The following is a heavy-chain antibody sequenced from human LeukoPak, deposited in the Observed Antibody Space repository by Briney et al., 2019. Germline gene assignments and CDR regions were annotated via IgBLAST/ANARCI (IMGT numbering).Heavy chain of an antibody. CDR1: GFTFSSYA. CDR2: ISGSGGST. CDR3: AKGTSTYSSGSFDY. V-gene: IGHV3-23*01. J-gene: IGHJ4*02. D-gene: IGHD6-19*01. Sequence: GGSLRLSCVASGFTFSSYAMSWVRQAPGKGLEWVSGISGSGGSTYYADSVKGRFTISRDNSKNTLYLQMNSLRAEDTAVYYCAKGTSTYSSGSFDYWGRGTLVTVSS.